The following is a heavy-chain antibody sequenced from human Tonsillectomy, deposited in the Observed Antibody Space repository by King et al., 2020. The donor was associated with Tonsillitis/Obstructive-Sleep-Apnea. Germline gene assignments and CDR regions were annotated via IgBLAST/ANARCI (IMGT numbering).Heavy chain of an antibody. J-gene: IGHJ4*02. Sequence: QLVQSGVEVKKPGASVKVSCKASGYTFSSYDINWVRQAPGQGLEWMGRISGYNDNTKYAQILQGRVTMTTDTSTSTAYMELRSLRSDDTAVYYCARGNYDYVWVSYRSRDYVDYWGQGTLVTVSS. CDR3: ARGNYDYVWVSYRSRDYVDY. CDR2: ISGYNDNT. V-gene: IGHV1-18*01. CDR1: GYTFSSYD. D-gene: IGHD3-16*02.